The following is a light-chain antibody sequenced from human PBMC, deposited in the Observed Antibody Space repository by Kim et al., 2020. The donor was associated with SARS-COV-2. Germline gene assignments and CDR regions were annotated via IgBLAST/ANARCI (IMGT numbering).Light chain of an antibody. CDR3: TSHANDNYV. CDR2: EIT. V-gene: IGLV2-8*01. Sequence: PGQSVTISCSGTSTDFTTYNDVSWYQQHPGKAPKLIIYEITKRPSGVPDRFSGSKSGDTASLTVSGLQAEDEADYYCTSHANDNYVFGTGTEVTVL. J-gene: IGLJ1*01. CDR1: STDFTTYND.